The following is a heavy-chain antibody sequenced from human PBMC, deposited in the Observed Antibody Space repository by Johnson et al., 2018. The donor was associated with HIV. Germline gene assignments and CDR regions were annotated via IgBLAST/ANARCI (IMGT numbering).Heavy chain of an antibody. CDR2: IYSGDST. V-gene: IGHV3-66*01. D-gene: IGHD1-20*01. Sequence: VQLVESGGSLVKPGGSLRLSCAASGFTVSSNYMSWVRQAPGKGLEWVSVIYSGDSTYYADSVRGRFTISRDNAKKSLFLQLSRLRAGDTGVYYCARGGTYNWSPDRIGNAFDIWGQGQRSPPLQ. CDR1: GFTVSSNY. CDR3: ARGGTYNWSPDRIGNAFDI. J-gene: IGHJ3*02.